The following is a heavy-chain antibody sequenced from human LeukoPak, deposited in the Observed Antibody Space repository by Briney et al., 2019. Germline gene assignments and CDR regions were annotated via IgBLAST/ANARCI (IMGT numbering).Heavy chain of an antibody. CDR1: GGSISGFH. D-gene: IGHD3-16*01. CDR2: VFYSGGT. Sequence: PSETLSLTCTVSGGSISGFHWSWIRQPPGKGLEYIGDVFYSGGTNYNSSLESRLTISVDTSRNQFSLKLTSVTAADTAVYYCARLYAGAYTRLDPWGQGTLVAVSS. J-gene: IGHJ5*02. CDR3: ARLYAGAYTRLDP. V-gene: IGHV4-59*08.